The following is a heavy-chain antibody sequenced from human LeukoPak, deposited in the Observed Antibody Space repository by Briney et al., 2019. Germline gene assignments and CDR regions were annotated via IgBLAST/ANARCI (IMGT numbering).Heavy chain of an antibody. Sequence: PGGPLRLSCAASGFTFSSYAMSWVRQASGKGLEWVSSIGGGGVDTYYADSVKGRFTISRDNSKNTLYLQMNSLRVEDTAVYYCAKDPPTTGTTFDNWGRGTLVTVSS. D-gene: IGHD1-1*01. CDR1: GFTFSSYA. CDR2: IGGGGVDT. V-gene: IGHV3-23*01. J-gene: IGHJ4*02. CDR3: AKDPPTTGTTFDN.